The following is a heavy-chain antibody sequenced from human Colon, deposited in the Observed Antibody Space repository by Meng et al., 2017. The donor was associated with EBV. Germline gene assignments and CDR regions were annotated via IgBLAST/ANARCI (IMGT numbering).Heavy chain of an antibody. Sequence: QECGLGLVRPQQTPSLTGAVSGDSITSGDYSWTWIRQPPGKGLEWIGYIYHGVNIYYTPSLRSRVTISVDKSRNQFSLKLTSVSAADTAVYYCVRDTRRGGGWFDPWGQGTLVTVSS. CDR2: IYHGVNI. J-gene: IGHJ5*02. CDR3: VRDTRRGGGWFDP. CDR1: GDSITSGDYS. D-gene: IGHD3-10*01. V-gene: IGHV4-30-2*01.